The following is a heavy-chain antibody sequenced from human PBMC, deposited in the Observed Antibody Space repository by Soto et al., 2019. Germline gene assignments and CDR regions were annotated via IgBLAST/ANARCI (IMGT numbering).Heavy chain of an antibody. CDR1: GGSISSGGYY. CDR2: IYYSGST. CDR3: ARNPLGYCSGGRCYLYFQH. V-gene: IGHV4-31*03. D-gene: IGHD2-15*01. J-gene: IGHJ1*01. Sequence: PSETLSLTCTVSGGSISSGGYYWSWIRQHPGKGLEWIGYIYYSGSTYYNPSLKSRVTISVDTSKNQFSLKLSSVTAADTAVYYCARNPLGYCSGGRCYLYFQHWGQGTLVTVSS.